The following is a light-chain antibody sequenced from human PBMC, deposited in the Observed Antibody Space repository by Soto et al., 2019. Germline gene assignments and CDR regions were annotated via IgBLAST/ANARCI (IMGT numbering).Light chain of an antibody. J-gene: IGLJ2*01. CDR2: DNN. Sequence: QSVLTQSPSASGTPGQRVTISCSGSTSNFGSNSVNWYQQLPGTAPKLLIYDNNKRPSGIPDRFSGSKSGTSGTLDITGLQTGDEADYYCATWDGSLPGEVFGGGTKLTVL. CDR3: ATWDGSLPGEV. V-gene: IGLV1-51*01. CDR1: TSNFGSNS.